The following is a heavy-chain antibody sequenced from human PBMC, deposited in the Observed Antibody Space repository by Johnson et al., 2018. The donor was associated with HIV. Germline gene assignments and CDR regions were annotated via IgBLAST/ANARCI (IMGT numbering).Heavy chain of an antibody. Sequence: VQLVESGGGLVQPGGSLRLSCAASGITFSSYDMHWVRQATGKGLEWVSAIYSGGSTYYAESVKGRFTISRDNSKNTLYLQMNNLRVEDKAVYYCARDGESQQLPLGDAFDIWGQGTMVTVSS. V-gene: IGHV3-66*01. CDR1: GITFSSYD. J-gene: IGHJ3*02. CDR3: ARDGESQQLPLGDAFDI. CDR2: IYSGGST. D-gene: IGHD6-13*01.